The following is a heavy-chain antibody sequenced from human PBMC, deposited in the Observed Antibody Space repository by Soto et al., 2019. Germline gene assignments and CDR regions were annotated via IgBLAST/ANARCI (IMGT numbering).Heavy chain of an antibody. J-gene: IGHJ6*02. CDR3: ARGRDAYTLGNV. D-gene: IGHD1-1*01. V-gene: IGHV4-34*01. CDR2: IHPSGST. Sequence: QVQLQQWGAGLLKPSETLSLTCAVSGGSLRDYYWPWIRQSPGKGLEWMGEIHPSGSTYYNPSLRSRVTISVDTYQSPFSLKLTSLTAADPAIYYCARGRDAYTLGNVWGHGTTVTVSS. CDR1: GGSLRDYY.